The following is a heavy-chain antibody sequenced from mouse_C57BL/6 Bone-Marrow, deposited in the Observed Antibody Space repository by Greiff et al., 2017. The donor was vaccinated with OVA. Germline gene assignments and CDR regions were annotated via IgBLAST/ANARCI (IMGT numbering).Heavy chain of an antibody. CDR2: IYPGSGSP. D-gene: IGHD2-2*01. V-gene: IGHV1-55*01. Sequence: QVQLKQPGAELVKPGASVKMSCKASGYTFTSYWITWVKQRPGQGLEWIGDIYPGSGSPNYNEKFKSKATLTVDPSSSTAYMQLSSLTSEDSAVYYCARRWLRFAYWGQGTLVTVSA. CDR3: ARRWLRFAY. J-gene: IGHJ3*01. CDR1: GYTFTSYW.